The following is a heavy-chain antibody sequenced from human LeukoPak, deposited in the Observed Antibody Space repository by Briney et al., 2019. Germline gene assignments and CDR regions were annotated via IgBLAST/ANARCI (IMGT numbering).Heavy chain of an antibody. D-gene: IGHD6-6*01. CDR3: ASLKYSSSSFTFDY. V-gene: IGHV7-4-1*02. Sequence: ASVTVSFTTSGYTFTSYAMNWVRQAPGQALEWMGWINTNTGNPTYAQGFPGRFVFYLDTSVSTAYLQISSLKAEDTAVYYCASLKYSSSSFTFDYWGQGTLVTVSS. CDR1: GYTFTSYA. CDR2: INTNTGNP. J-gene: IGHJ4*02.